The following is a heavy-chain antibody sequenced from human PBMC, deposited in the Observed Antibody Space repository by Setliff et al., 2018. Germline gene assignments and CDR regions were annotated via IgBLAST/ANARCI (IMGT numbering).Heavy chain of an antibody. CDR1: GGSISSGNYY. Sequence: SETLSLTCRVSGGSISSGNYYWGLIRQPPGKGLEWVATIYYSGSTYSNPSLKSRLIISVDAPDNQFSVKLSSVTAADTAVDYCAREPTRTGGFYYLDVWGEGTTVTVSS. D-gene: IGHD2-2*01. J-gene: IGHJ6*03. CDR2: IYYSGST. V-gene: IGHV4-39*02. CDR3: AREPTRTGGFYYLDV.